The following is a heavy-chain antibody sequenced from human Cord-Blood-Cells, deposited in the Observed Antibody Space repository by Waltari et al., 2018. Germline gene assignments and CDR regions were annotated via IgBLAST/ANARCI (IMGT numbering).Heavy chain of an antibody. CDR1: GFTFSSIW. D-gene: IGHD3-16*01. CDR3: ARVWVYYFDY. V-gene: IGHV3-7*01. CDR2: IKQDGSEK. J-gene: IGHJ4*02. Sequence: EVQLVESGGGLVQPGGALRLSCAASGFTFSSIWMSWVRQAPGKGLEWVANIKQDGSEKYYVDSVKGRFTISRDNAKNSLYLQMNSLRAEDTAVYYCARVWVYYFDYWGQGTLVTVSS.